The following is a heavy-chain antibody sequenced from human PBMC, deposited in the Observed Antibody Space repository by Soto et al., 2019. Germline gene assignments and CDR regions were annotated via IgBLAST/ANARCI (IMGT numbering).Heavy chain of an antibody. CDR2: ISSRSIYI. CDR1: GFTFNTYT. CDR3: AREEVSRPNTYHGLDV. J-gene: IGHJ6*02. Sequence: EVQLVESGGGLVKPGGSLRLSCAASGFTFNTYTMNWVRQAPGKGLEWVPSISSRSIYIYYADSVTGRFTISRDAARNSLFLQMHSLRAEHTAVYYCAREEVSRPNTYHGLDVWGQGTTVTVSS. V-gene: IGHV3-21*01.